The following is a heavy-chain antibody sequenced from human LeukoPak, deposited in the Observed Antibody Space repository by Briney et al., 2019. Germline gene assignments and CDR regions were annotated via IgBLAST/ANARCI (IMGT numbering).Heavy chain of an antibody. CDR1: GFTFSSYG. CDR3: AKGALIDY. Sequence: GGSLRLSCAASGFTFSSYGMHWVRQAPGKGLEWVAVISYDGSNKYYADSVKGRFTISRDNSKNTLYLQMNSLRAEDTAVYYCAKGALIDYWGQGTLVTVSS. V-gene: IGHV3-30*18. CDR2: ISYDGSNK. D-gene: IGHD1-26*01. J-gene: IGHJ4*02.